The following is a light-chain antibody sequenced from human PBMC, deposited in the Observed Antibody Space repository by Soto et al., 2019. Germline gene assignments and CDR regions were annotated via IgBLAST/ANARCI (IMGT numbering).Light chain of an antibody. CDR3: GTWDRSLSVVV. Sequence: QSVLTQSSSVSAAAGQKVTISCSGSYSNIGSNFVSWYQHFPGSAPRLVIYDNSQRPSGIPDRFSGSKSGSSATLAITGLQIGDEAHYYCGTWDRSLSVVVFGGGTKLTVL. CDR1: YSNIGSNF. V-gene: IGLV1-51*01. J-gene: IGLJ2*01. CDR2: DNS.